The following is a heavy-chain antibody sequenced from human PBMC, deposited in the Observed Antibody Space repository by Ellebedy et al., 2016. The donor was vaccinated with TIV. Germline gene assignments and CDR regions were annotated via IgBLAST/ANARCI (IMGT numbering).Heavy chain of an antibody. CDR2: IKEDGSTK. CDR1: GFTLSTYW. J-gene: IGHJ5*02. CDR3: ARAIGAGDGT. Sequence: GGSLRLSXVASGFTLSTYWMHWVRQAPGKGLEWVANIKEDGSTKYYVDSVKGRFTISRDNAKNSLYLQMNSLRAEDTAVYYCARAIGAGDGTWGQGAPVTVSS. V-gene: IGHV3-7*01. D-gene: IGHD2-15*01.